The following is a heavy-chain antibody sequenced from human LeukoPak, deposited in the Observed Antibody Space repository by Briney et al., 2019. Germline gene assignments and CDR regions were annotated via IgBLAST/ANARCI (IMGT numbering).Heavy chain of an antibody. Sequence: GASVKVSCKVSGYTLTELSMHWVRQAPGKGLEWMGGFDPEDGETIYAQKFQGRVTMTRDMSTSTVYMELSSLRSEDTAVYYCARGVDYWGQGTLVTVSS. J-gene: IGHJ4*02. CDR1: GYTLTELS. CDR2: FDPEDGET. V-gene: IGHV1-24*01. CDR3: ARGVDY.